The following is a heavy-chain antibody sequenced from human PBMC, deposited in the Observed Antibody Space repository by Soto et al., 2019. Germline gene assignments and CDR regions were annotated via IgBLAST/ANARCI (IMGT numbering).Heavy chain of an antibody. CDR3: ARIKWGLDYYSGMDA. CDR2: INPKTAAT. D-gene: IGHD1-26*01. J-gene: IGHJ6*02. CDR1: GYTFSDYF. Sequence: QVRLVQSGAEVGKSGASVKVSCKASGYTFSDYFIQWLRQAPGQGLEWVAWINPKTAATNYAKKFQDRVTVTSDTSFSTAYLELTRLTPDDTALYYCARIKWGLDYYSGMDAWGQGTAVSVTS. V-gene: IGHV1-2*02.